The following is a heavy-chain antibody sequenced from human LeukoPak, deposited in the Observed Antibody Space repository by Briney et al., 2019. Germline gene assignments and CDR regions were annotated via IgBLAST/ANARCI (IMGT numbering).Heavy chain of an antibody. J-gene: IGHJ4*02. V-gene: IGHV4-34*01. Sequence: SETLSLTCAVYGGSFSGYYWTWLRQPPGKGLEWIGEINHSGNINYNPSLKSRLTISVDTSNNQFSLKLSSMTAADTAVYYCARGRRWWGQGALVTVSS. CDR3: ARGRRW. D-gene: IGHD5-24*01. CDR1: GGSFSGYY. CDR2: INHSGNI.